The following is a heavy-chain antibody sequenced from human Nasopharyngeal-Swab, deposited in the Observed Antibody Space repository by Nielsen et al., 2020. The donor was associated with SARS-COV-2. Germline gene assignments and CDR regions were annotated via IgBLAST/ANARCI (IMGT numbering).Heavy chain of an antibody. CDR2: IYSGGST. J-gene: IGHJ3*02. CDR3: ARNVLLWLGGHHDAFDI. D-gene: IGHD3-10*01. CDR1: GFTVSSNC. Sequence: GGSLRLSCAASGFTVSSNCMSWVRQAPGKGLEWVSIIYSGGSTYYADSVKGRFTISRDKSKSTLYLQMNSLRAEDTAVYYCARNVLLWLGGHHDAFDIWGQGTMVTVSS. V-gene: IGHV3-53*01.